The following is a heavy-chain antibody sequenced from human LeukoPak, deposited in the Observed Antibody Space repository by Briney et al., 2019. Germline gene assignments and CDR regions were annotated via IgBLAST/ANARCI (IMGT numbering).Heavy chain of an antibody. V-gene: IGHV3-48*03. J-gene: IGHJ3*02. Sequence: GGSLRLSCAASGFXYSTYEMNWVRQAPGKGLEWAAYISNSGSTIYYADSVKGRFTISRDNAKNSLYLQMNSLRVDDTAVYYCARAQWGSGWYAFDIWGQGTLVTVSS. CDR3: ARAQWGSGWYAFDI. D-gene: IGHD6-19*01. CDR1: GFXYSTYE. CDR2: ISNSGSTI.